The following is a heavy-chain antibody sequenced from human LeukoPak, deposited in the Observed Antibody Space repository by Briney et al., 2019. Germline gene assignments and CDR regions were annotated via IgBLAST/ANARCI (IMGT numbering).Heavy chain of an antibody. CDR3: ARGEVAAGGPRSEYFHY. J-gene: IGHJ1*01. V-gene: IGHV4-34*01. D-gene: IGHD6-13*01. CDR2: INHRGST. Sequence: SETLSLTCAVYGGSFRGYYWRWIRQPPGKGLEWIGEINHRGSTNYNPSLKSRVTISEDTSKNQFSLNLISVTAADTAVYYCARGEVAAGGPRSEYFHYWGQGTLVTVSS. CDR1: GGSFRGYY.